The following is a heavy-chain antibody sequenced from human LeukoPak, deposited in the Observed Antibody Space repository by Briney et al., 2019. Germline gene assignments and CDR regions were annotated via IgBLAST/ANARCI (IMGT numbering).Heavy chain of an antibody. CDR2: HYYSGST. J-gene: IGHJ3*02. V-gene: IGHV4-39*01. CDR1: GGSISSSCYY. D-gene: IGHD1-1*01. Sequence: SETLSLTCTVSGGSISSSCYYWGWIPQPPGKGLEWIATHYYSGSTYYNPTIKSRVTISADTYKYQFSLKLSSFTAADTSVYSCARHQYDNSGHAFDIWGQGTRVTVSS. CDR3: ARHQYDNSGHAFDI.